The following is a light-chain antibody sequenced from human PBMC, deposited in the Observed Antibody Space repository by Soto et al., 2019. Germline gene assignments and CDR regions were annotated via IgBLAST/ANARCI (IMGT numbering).Light chain of an antibody. CDR2: DAS. CDR3: QQYYSTLRT. CDR1: QSVSNF. J-gene: IGKJ1*01. Sequence: EIVLTQSPATLSLSPGERATLSCRASQSVSNFLAWYQQKPGQAPRLLIYDASKRATGIPARFSGSGSGTDFTLTISSLQAEDVAVYYCQQYYSTLRTFGQGTKVDIK. V-gene: IGKV3-11*01.